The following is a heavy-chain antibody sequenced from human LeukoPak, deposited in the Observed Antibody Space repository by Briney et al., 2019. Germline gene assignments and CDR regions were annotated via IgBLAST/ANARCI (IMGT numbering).Heavy chain of an antibody. V-gene: IGHV1-69*05. CDR1: GYMFTSYD. Sequence: SVKVSCKASGYMFTSYDINWVRQAPGQGLEWMGRIIPIFGTANYAQKFQGRVTITTDESTSTAYMELSSLRSEDTAVYYRARGGQQWLADDAFDIWGQGTMVTVSS. CDR3: ARGGQQWLADDAFDI. J-gene: IGHJ3*02. D-gene: IGHD6-19*01. CDR2: IIPIFGTA.